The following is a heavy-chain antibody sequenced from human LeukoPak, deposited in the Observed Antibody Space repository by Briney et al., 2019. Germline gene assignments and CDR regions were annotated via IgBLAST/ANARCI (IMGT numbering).Heavy chain of an antibody. Sequence: GGSLRLSCAASGFTFSSYSMNWVRQAPGKGLEWVSYISSSSSTIYYADSVKGRFTISRDNAKNSLYLQMNSLRAEDTAVYYCARRAVRTFDYWGQGTLVTVSS. CDR1: GFTFSSYS. V-gene: IGHV3-48*04. J-gene: IGHJ4*02. CDR2: ISSSSSTI. CDR3: ARRAVRTFDY.